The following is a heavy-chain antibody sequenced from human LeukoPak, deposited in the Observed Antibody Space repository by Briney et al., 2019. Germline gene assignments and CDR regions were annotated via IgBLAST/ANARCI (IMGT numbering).Heavy chain of an antibody. CDR2: ISGSGGST. CDR1: GFTFSSYA. CDR3: AKSPSIYFDY. J-gene: IGHJ4*02. Sequence: GGSLRPSCAASGFTFSSYAMSWVRQAPGRGLEWVSAISGSGGSTYYADSVKGRFTISRDNSKNTLYLQMNSLRAEDTAVYYCAKSPSIYFDYWGQGTLVTVSS. D-gene: IGHD6-6*01. V-gene: IGHV3-23*01.